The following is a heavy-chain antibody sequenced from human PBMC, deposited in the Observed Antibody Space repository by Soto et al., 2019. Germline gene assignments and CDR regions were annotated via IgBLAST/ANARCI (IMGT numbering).Heavy chain of an antibody. J-gene: IGHJ6*02. CDR2: IYHTGHA. Sequence: PSETLSLTCTVYGDSITNNHWWNWVLQSPGKGPEMLGEIYHTGHANYNPSLNSRVAISVDTSKNQFSLTLNSVTAAATAVYYCASKLGPYYYGLDVCGQGTTVTVSS. D-gene: IGHD3-16*01. CDR1: GDSITNNHW. CDR3: ASKLGPYYYGLDV. V-gene: IGHV4-4*02.